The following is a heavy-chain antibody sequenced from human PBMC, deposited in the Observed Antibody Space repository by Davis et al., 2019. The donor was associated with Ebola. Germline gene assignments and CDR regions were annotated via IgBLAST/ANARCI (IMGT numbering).Heavy chain of an antibody. CDR1: GFAFAASA. CDR3: AKDSSNIWFDN. V-gene: IGHV3-30*07. Sequence: GGSLRLSCAASGFAFAASAIPWVRQAPAQGLEWVAGMSDDEANTHYADSAKGRFTISRDNSKNTLYLQMNGLRVEDTAIYYCAKDSSNIWFDNWCQGTNVTV. CDR2: MSDDEANT. J-gene: IGHJ3*02. D-gene: IGHD2-2*01.